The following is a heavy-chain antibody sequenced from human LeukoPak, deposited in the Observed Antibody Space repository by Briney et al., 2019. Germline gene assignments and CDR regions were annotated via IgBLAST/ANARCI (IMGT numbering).Heavy chain of an antibody. D-gene: IGHD2-2*01. V-gene: IGHV4-34*01. CDR2: INHSGST. CDR1: GGSFSGYY. J-gene: IGHJ3*02. CDR3: ARRYCSSTSCHDAFDI. Sequence: SETLSLTCAVYGGSFSGYYWSWIRQPPGKGLEWIGEINHSGSTNYNPSLKSRVTISVDTSKNQFSLKLSSVTAADTAVYYCARRYCSSTSCHDAFDIRGQGTMVTVSS.